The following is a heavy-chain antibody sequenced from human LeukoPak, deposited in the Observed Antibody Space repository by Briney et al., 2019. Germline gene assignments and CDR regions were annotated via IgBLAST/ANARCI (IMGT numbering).Heavy chain of an antibody. J-gene: IGHJ4*02. Sequence: SETLSLTCTVSGGSISGSYWSWIRQPPGKALDWIGGIYYTGSTSYNLSLKSRVTMSVDTSKNQFSLQLRSVTAADTAVYYCARYGVYGDYDYWGQGTLVTVPS. V-gene: IGHV4-59*12. CDR3: ARYGVYGDYDY. CDR1: GGSISGSY. D-gene: IGHD4-17*01. CDR2: IYYTGST.